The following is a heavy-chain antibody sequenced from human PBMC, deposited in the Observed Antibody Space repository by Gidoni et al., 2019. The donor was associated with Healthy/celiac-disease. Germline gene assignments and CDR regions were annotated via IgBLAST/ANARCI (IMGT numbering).Heavy chain of an antibody. Sequence: QVQLVQSGAEVKKPGSSVKVSCKASGGTFRSYAISWVRQAPGQGLEWMGRIIPILGIANYAQKFQGRVTITADKSTSTAYMELSSLRSEDTAVYYCAREEIVVVPAAHGGAFDIWGQGTMVTVSS. CDR2: IIPILGIA. J-gene: IGHJ3*02. V-gene: IGHV1-69*04. CDR3: AREEIVVVPAAHGGAFDI. D-gene: IGHD2-2*01. CDR1: GGTFRSYA.